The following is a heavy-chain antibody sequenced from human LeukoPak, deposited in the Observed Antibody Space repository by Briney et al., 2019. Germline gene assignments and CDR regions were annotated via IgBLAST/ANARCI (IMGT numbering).Heavy chain of an antibody. V-gene: IGHV3-74*01. Sequence: PGESLRLSCAASGFTSRNHWMHWVRQTPGKGLVWVSRIKGDGTTTTYADSVKGRFTISRDNAKNTVYLQMNSLKGEDTGVYYCARDAAGLDYWGQGTLVTVSS. CDR3: ARDAAGLDY. CDR2: IKGDGTTT. CDR1: GFTSRNHW. D-gene: IGHD1-14*01. J-gene: IGHJ4*02.